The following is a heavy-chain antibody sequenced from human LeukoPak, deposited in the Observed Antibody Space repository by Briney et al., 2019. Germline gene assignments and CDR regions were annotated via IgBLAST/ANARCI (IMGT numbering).Heavy chain of an antibody. CDR1: GGYISSSY. CDR3: ARGVSSGSDY. V-gene: IGHV4-59*08. Sequence: SETLSLTCTVSGGYISSSYWSWIRQPPGKGLEWIGYIYYSGSTNYNPSLKSRVTISGDTSKNQFSLKLSSVTAADTAVYYCARGVSSGSDYWGQGTLVTVSS. J-gene: IGHJ4*02. D-gene: IGHD3-10*01. CDR2: IYYSGST.